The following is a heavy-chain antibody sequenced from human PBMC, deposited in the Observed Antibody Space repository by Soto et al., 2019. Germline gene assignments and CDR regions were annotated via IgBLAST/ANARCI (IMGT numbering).Heavy chain of an antibody. CDR2: ISGSGGFT. D-gene: IGHD4-17*01. CDR3: AKDQRSDYGDYIWDY. CDR1: GFTFSSYA. Sequence: GGSLRLSCAASGFTFSSYAMTWVRQAPGKGLEWVSAISGSGGFTYYADSVKGRFTISRGNSKNTLYLQMNSLRAEDTAVYYCAKDQRSDYGDYIWDYWGQGTLVTVSS. V-gene: IGHV3-23*01. J-gene: IGHJ4*02.